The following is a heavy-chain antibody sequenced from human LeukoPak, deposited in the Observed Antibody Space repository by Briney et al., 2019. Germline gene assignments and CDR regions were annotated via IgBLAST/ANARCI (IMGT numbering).Heavy chain of an antibody. V-gene: IGHV3-23*01. Sequence: GGSLRLSCATSGFTFNNYGVSWVRQAPGKGLEWVSAISYNGGETHYADSVKGRFTISRDNAKNSLYLQMNSLRAEDTAVYYCAKHSHDGSAPYYEVQFDSWGQGTLVTVSS. CDR1: GFTFNNYG. D-gene: IGHD3-22*01. CDR3: AKHSHDGSAPYYEVQFDS. J-gene: IGHJ4*02. CDR2: ISYNGGET.